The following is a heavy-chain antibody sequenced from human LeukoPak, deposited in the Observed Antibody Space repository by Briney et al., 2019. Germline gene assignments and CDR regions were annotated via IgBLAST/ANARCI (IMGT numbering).Heavy chain of an antibody. D-gene: IGHD6-13*01. CDR1: GYTFTDYY. CDR3: ARGIAAAGGRWFDP. J-gene: IGHJ5*02. CDR2: INPNSGGT. V-gene: IGHV1-2*02. Sequence: AASVKVSCKASGYTFTDYYMHWVRQAPGQGLEWMGWINPNSGGTSYAQQFQGRVTMTRDTSISTAYMELSNLRSDDTAVYYCARGIAAAGGRWFDPWGQGTLVTVSS.